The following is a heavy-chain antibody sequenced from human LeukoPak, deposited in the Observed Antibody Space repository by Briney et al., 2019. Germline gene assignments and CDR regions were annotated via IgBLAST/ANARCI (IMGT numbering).Heavy chain of an antibody. CDR1: GYTFTGYY. CDR2: ITPNSGGT. CDR3: ARGGSSHHNWFDP. J-gene: IGHJ5*02. D-gene: IGHD2-15*01. V-gene: IGHV1-2*02. Sequence: GASVKVSCTASGYTFTGYYMHWVRQAPGQGLEWMGWITPNSGGTNYAQKFQGRVTMTRDTSINTAYMELSRLRSDDTAVYYCARGGSSHHNWFDPWGQGTLVTVSS.